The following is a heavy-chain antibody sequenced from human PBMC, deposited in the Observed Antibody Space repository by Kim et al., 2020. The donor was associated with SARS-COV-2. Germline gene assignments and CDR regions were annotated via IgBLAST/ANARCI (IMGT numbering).Heavy chain of an antibody. D-gene: IGHD1-26*01. Sequence: AKKFQGRVTMTRNTSISTAYMEMSSLRSEDTAVYYCARALEWELYYFDYWGQGTLVTVSS. V-gene: IGHV1-8*01. CDR3: ARALEWELYYFDY. J-gene: IGHJ4*02.